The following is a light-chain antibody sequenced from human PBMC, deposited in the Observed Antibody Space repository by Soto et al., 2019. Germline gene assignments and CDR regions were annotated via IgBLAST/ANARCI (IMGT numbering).Light chain of an antibody. CDR2: DTS. Sequence: ILMTQSPATVSLSPWERATLSCLASQSVSRKLAWYQHKPGQAPRLLIYDTSTRAAGIPARFSASGSGTDFTLTISDVQPEDFALYYCHQRQSWPRTFGQGTKVDIK. CDR1: QSVSRK. CDR3: HQRQSWPRT. J-gene: IGKJ1*01. V-gene: IGKV3D-15*01.